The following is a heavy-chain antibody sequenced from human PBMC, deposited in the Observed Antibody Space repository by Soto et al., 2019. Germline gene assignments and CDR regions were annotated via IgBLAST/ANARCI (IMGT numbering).Heavy chain of an antibody. CDR3: AMDYGDRPEYFKH. J-gene: IGHJ1*01. V-gene: IGHV1-18*04. Sequence: QVKLVQSGPDLKRPGASMKVSCKASGYTFTSYGISWVRQAPGQGLEWMAWISPLKGRTQYSQKAQGRVTLSTDTSSNTASMEMTTLRVDDTAVYYCAMDYGDRPEYFKHWGQGTLVTVS. D-gene: IGHD4-17*01. CDR2: ISPLKGRT. CDR1: GYTFTSYG.